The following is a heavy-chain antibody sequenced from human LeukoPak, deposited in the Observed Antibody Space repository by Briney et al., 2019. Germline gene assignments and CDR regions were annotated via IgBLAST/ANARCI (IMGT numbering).Heavy chain of an antibody. V-gene: IGHV3-30*14. CDR1: GFTFSSSA. D-gene: IGHD3-3*01. Sequence: PGRSLRLSCAASGFTFSSSAMHWVRQAPGKGLEWVAVISYDESNKYYADSVKGRFTISRDNSKNTLYLQMNSLRAEDTAVYYCQFWSGPAFDYWGQGTLVTVSS. CDR3: QFWSGPAFDY. CDR2: ISYDESNK. J-gene: IGHJ4*02.